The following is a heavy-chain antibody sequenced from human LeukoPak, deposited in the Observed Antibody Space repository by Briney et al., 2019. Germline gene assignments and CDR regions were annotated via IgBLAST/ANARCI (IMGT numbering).Heavy chain of an antibody. CDR2: IYYSGST. CDR3: ARIEPSRIAAAAYFDY. Sequence: PSETLSLTCTVSGGSINTYYWSWIRQPPGKGLEWIGYIYYSGSTYYNPSLKSRVTISVDTSKNQFSLKLSSVTAADTAVYYCARIEPSRIAAAAYFDYWGRGTLVTVSS. J-gene: IGHJ4*02. V-gene: IGHV4-59*06. D-gene: IGHD6-13*01. CDR1: GGSINTYY.